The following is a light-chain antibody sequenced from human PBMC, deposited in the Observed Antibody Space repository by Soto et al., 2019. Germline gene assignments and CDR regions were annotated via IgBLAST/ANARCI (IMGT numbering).Light chain of an antibody. CDR1: SGQSNYA. CDR2: LNSDGSH. J-gene: IGLJ2*01. Sequence: QSVLTQSPSASASLGASVKLTCTLSSGQSNYAIAWHQQQSEKGPRYLMKLNSDGSHSKGDGIPDRFSGSSSGAARYLTISSLQSEDEADYYCQTWGSGIVVFGGGTKLIVL. V-gene: IGLV4-69*01. CDR3: QTWGSGIVV.